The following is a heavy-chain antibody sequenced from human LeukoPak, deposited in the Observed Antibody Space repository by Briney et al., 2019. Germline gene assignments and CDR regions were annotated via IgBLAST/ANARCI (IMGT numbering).Heavy chain of an antibody. D-gene: IGHD6-6*01. Sequence: ASVKVSCKASGYIFSSYHIHWVRQAPGQGLEWMGIVNPGGGSTSYAQKFQGRVTVTRDTSTSTVYMELRSLRSEDTAVYYCAREGTFGYSSSSTDYWGQGTLVTVSS. J-gene: IGHJ4*02. CDR3: AREGTFGYSSSSTDY. CDR2: VNPGGGST. V-gene: IGHV1-46*01. CDR1: GYIFSSYH.